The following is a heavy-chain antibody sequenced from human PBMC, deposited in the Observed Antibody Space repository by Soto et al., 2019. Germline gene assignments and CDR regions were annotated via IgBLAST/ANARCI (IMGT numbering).Heavy chain of an antibody. CDR1: GFTFSSYA. V-gene: IGHV3-23*01. CDR3: AKDRVDFWSGRSFDD. Sequence: GGSLRLSCAASGFTFSSYAMSWVRQAPGKGLEWVSAISGSGGSTYYADSVKGRFTISRDNSKNTLYLQMSSLRAEDTAVYYCAKDRVDFWSGRSFDDWGQGTLVTVSS. J-gene: IGHJ4*02. CDR2: ISGSGGST. D-gene: IGHD3-3*01.